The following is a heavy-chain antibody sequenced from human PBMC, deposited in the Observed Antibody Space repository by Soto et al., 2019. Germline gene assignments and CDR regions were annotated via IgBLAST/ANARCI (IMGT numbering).Heavy chain of an antibody. V-gene: IGHV4-59*01. CDR3: ARAPSGDGYNIDY. D-gene: IGHD5-12*01. CDR2: IYYSGST. Sequence: SKTLSLTCTVSGGSISSYYWSWIRQPPGKGLEWIGYIYYSGSTNYNPSLKSRVTISVDTSKNQFSLKLSSVTAADTAVYYCARAPSGDGYNIDYWGQATRVTVSS. CDR1: GGSISSYY. J-gene: IGHJ4*02.